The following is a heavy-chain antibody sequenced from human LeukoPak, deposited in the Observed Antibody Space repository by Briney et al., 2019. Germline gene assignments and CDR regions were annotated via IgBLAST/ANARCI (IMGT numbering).Heavy chain of an antibody. Sequence: GGSLRLSCAVSGFTFSGFWMSWSRQAPGKGLEWVASINSDGSEGYYADVVKGRFTISRDNAKNSLYLQINSLRAEDTAVYYCARSSYSSSPSVWGQGTMVTVSS. V-gene: IGHV3-7*03. CDR1: GFTFSGFW. D-gene: IGHD6-6*01. J-gene: IGHJ3*01. CDR3: ARSSYSSSPSV. CDR2: INSDGSEG.